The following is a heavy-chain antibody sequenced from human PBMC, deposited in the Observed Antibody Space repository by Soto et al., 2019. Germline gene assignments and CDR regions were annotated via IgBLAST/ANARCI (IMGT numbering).Heavy chain of an antibody. CDR2: ITSSSSNM. CDR1: GFTLSDYT. J-gene: IGHJ2*01. Sequence: VQRVESGGGLVQPWGSLRLSCADSGFTLSDYTMNWVRQAPGKGLEWVSSITSSSSNMYYADSVKGPLTISRDNAKNSLYQQMNSLRDDDTAVSYCAIRWAYFDLVGRGTLVTVSS. V-gene: IGHV3-48*02. CDR3: AIRWAYFDL.